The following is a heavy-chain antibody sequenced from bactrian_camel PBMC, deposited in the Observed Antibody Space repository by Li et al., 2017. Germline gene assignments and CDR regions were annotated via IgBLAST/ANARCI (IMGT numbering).Heavy chain of an antibody. CDR3: ASANYGDSAMNY. J-gene: IGHJ4*01. Sequence: VQLVESGGGLVQPGGSLRLSCAASGFTFSRSVMTWVRQAPGKGLEWVATIEGDGETYYPDSVKGRFTISRDNAKNTAYLQLNSLKTEDMAMYYCASANYGDSAMNYWGQGTQVTVS. CDR2: IEGDGET. CDR1: GFTFSRSV. V-gene: IGHV3S10*01. D-gene: IGHD5*01.